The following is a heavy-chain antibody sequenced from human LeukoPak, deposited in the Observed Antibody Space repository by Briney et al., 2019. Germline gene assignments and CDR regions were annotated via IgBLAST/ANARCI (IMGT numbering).Heavy chain of an antibody. D-gene: IGHD2-21*01. CDR1: GFTFSTYT. CDR3: ARDGLHTGHFDY. CDR2: VSDSSDV. J-gene: IGHJ4*02. Sequence: GGSLRLSCAASGFTFSTYTMNWVRQAPGEGLEWVSTVSDSSDVHYSDSVKGRFTISRDNARNSLYLQMNSLRDEDTAVYYCARDGLHTGHFDYWGQGTLVTVSS. V-gene: IGHV3-48*02.